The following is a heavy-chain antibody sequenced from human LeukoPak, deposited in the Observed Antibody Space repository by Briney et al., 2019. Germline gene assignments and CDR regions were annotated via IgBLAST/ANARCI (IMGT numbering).Heavy chain of an antibody. D-gene: IGHD1-26*01. CDR2: ISSSSSTI. CDR3: ARAPGRSGSYSPLDY. CDR1: GFTFSSYS. Sequence: GGSLRLSCAASGFTFSSYSMNWVRQAPGKGLEWVSYISSSSSTIYYADSVKGRFTISRDNAKNSLYLQMNSLRAEDTAVYYCARAPGRSGSYSPLDYWGQGTLVIVSS. V-gene: IGHV3-48*04. J-gene: IGHJ4*02.